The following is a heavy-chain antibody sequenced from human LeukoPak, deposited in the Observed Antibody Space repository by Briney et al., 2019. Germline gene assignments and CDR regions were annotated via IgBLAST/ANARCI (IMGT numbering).Heavy chain of an antibody. CDR1: GYSFTSHW. CDR2: IYPGDSDT. D-gene: IGHD6-13*01. J-gene: IGHJ4*02. V-gene: IGHV5-51*01. CDR3: ARRAGYSSSWYYFDY. Sequence: GESLKISCKGSGYSFTSHWIAWVRQMPGKGLEWMGIIYPGDSDTRYSPSSQGQVTISADKSISTAYVQWSSLKASDTAMYYCARRAGYSSSWYYFDYWGQGTLVTVSS.